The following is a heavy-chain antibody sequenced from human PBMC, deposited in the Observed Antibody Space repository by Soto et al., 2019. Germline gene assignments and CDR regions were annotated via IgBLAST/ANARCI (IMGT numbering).Heavy chain of an antibody. J-gene: IGHJ4*02. CDR3: AREESIIVPAVSDV. Sequence: PGGSLSLSCAVSGFYFNNYGINWVRQAPGKGLEWVSSVSKSDYTYYSDSVKGRFTISRDNAKNSVSLQMNSLRAEDTAVYYCAREESIIVPAVSDVWGQGTLGT. D-gene: IGHD2-2*01. CDR1: GFYFNNYG. CDR2: VSKSDYT. V-gene: IGHV3-21*01.